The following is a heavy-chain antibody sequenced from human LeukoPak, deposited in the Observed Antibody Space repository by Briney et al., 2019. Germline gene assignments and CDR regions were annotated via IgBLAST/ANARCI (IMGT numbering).Heavy chain of an antibody. CDR3: ARDLTIVAAGTYGY. CDR1: GYTFTSYG. D-gene: IGHD6-13*01. Sequence: ASVKVSCKTSGYTFTSYGVSWVRQAPGQGLEWMGWISTYNGNTNYAQNFQGRVTMTTDTSTSTAYMELRSLRSDDTAVYYCARDLTIVAAGTYGYWGQGTLVTVPS. CDR2: ISTYNGNT. V-gene: IGHV1-18*01. J-gene: IGHJ4*02.